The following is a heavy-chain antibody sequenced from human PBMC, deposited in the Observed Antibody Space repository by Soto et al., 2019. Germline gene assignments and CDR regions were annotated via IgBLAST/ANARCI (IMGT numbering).Heavy chain of an antibody. CDR1: GGSFSGYY. Sequence: SETLSLTCAVYGGSFSGYYWSWIRQPPGKGLEWIGEINHSGSTNYNPSLKSRVTISVDTSKNQFSLKLSSVTAADTAVYYCARVIIEYSSSIGVYCYGMDVWGQGTTVTVSS. D-gene: IGHD6-6*01. CDR3: ARVIIEYSSSIGVYCYGMDV. J-gene: IGHJ6*02. CDR2: INHSGST. V-gene: IGHV4-34*01.